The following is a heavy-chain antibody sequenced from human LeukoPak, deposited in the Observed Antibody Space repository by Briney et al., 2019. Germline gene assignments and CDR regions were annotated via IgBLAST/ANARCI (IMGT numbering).Heavy chain of an antibody. J-gene: IGHJ4*02. CDR1: GFTFSNYW. Sequence: PGGSLRLSCEASGFTFSNYWMHWVRQPSGKGLMRVSQISTDGSQTFYADSVKGRFTISRDNAQNTLFLQMDSLRPEDTAVYYCVRSLRSADFWGQGTLVTVSS. CDR3: VRSLRSADF. CDR2: ISTDGSQT. V-gene: IGHV3-74*01.